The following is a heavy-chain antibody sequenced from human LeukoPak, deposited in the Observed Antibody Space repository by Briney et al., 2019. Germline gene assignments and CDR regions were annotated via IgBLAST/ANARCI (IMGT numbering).Heavy chain of an antibody. Sequence: PGGSLRLSCAGSGFTFSSYWMTWVRQAPGKGLEWVANIKQDGSEKNYVDSVKGRFTISRDNSKNTLYLQMNSLRAEDTAVYYCARGSGSPYFDYWGQGTLVIVSS. CDR2: IKQDGSEK. CDR1: GFTFSSYW. J-gene: IGHJ4*02. V-gene: IGHV3-7*01. CDR3: ARGSGSPYFDY. D-gene: IGHD3-10*01.